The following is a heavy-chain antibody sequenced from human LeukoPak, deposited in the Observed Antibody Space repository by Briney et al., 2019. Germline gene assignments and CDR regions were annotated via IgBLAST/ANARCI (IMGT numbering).Heavy chain of an antibody. D-gene: IGHD3-9*01. CDR2: INPNSGGT. CDR3: ARDLFRNYDILTGILPYSDAFDI. Sequence: ASVKVSCKASGYTFTGYYMHWVRQAPGQGLEWMGWINPNSGGTNYAQKFQGRVTMTRDTSISTAYMELSRLRSDDTAVYYCARDLFRNYDILTGILPYSDAFDIWGQGTMVTVSS. V-gene: IGHV1-2*02. J-gene: IGHJ3*02. CDR1: GYTFTGYY.